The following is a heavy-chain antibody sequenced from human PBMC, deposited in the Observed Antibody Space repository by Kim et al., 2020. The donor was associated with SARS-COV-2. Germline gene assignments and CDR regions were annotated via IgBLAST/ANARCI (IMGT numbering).Heavy chain of an antibody. CDR3: ARGRRLFNYDILTGYYY. J-gene: IGHJ4*02. Sequence: GGSLRLSCAASGFTFSSYWMSWVRQAPGKGLEWVANIKQDGSEKYYVDSVKGRFTISRDNAKNALYLQMNSLRAEDTAVYYCARGRRLFNYDILTGYYYWGQGTLVTVSS. V-gene: IGHV3-7*01. CDR2: IKQDGSEK. CDR1: GFTFSSYW. D-gene: IGHD3-9*01.